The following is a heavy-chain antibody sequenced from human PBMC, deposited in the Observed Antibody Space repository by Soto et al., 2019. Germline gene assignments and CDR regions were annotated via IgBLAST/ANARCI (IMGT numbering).Heavy chain of an antibody. V-gene: IGHV3-23*01. CDR3: AKGVYCSGGSCTFAY. D-gene: IGHD2-15*01. J-gene: IGHJ4*02. Sequence: PGRSMRLSCAASGFTFRNAWINRIRQAPGKGLEWVSAISGSGGSTYYADSVKGRFTMSRDNSKNTLHLQTNSLRAEDTAVYYCAKGVYCSGGSCTFAYWGQGALVTGSS. CDR1: GFTFRNAW. CDR2: ISGSGGST.